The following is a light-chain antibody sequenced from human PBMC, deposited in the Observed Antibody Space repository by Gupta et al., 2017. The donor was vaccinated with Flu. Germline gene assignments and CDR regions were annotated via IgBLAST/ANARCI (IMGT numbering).Light chain of an antibody. CDR3: QQRSHWPRT. CDR2: DAS. V-gene: IGKV3-11*01. Sequence: DIVLTQSPATLSWSPGERATLSCRASQSVSILLAWYQQKPGQAPRLLIYDASNRATGVPARFSGSGSGADFTLTISSLESEDFAVYYCQQRSHWPRTFGQGTKVEIK. J-gene: IGKJ1*01. CDR1: QSVSIL.